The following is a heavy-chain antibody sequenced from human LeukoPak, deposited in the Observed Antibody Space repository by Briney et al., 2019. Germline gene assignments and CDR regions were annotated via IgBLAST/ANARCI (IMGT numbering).Heavy chain of an antibody. CDR3: ITSLADY. J-gene: IGHJ4*02. Sequence: GGSLRLSCVGSGFTFSAAWMSWVRQAPGKGLEWVGRMKSKGGGGSTEYAAPVKGRFTISRDDSKTTLYLQMNSLKTEDTAVYYCITSLADYWGQGTLVTVSS. V-gene: IGHV3-15*01. CDR2: MKSKGGGGST. CDR1: GFTFSAAW.